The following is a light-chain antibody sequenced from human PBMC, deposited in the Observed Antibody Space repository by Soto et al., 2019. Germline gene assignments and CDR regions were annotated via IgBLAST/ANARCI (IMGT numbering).Light chain of an antibody. V-gene: IGKV3-11*01. CDR2: DAS. J-gene: IGKJ5*01. CDR3: QQRSDWPPIS. CDR1: QSISSY. Sequence: EMVVSHSLDKLTLSPGDRATLSCRASQSISSYLAWYQQKPGQSPRLLIYDASNRATGIPARFSGSGSGTDFTLTISSLVSEDFAGYYCQQRSDWPPISFGQGTRLEI.